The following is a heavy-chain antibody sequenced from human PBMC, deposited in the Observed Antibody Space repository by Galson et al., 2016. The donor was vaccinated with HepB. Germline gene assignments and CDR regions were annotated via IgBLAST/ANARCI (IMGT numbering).Heavy chain of an antibody. D-gene: IGHD3-3*01. CDR3: LKNGYYSLDH. J-gene: IGHJ4*02. V-gene: IGHV4-59*12. CDR1: GGSISHYS. Sequence: SETLSLTCTVSGGSISHYSWSWIRQPPGKGLDWNGHNYYTGTTNNNASLKRRLSTSLDTSKSQFSLKLGSVTAADTAVYSCLKNGYYSLDHWGQGALVTVSS. CDR2: NYYTGTT.